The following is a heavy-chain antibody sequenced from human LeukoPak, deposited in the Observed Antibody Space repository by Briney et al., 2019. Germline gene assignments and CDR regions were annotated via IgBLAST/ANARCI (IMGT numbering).Heavy chain of an antibody. D-gene: IGHD1-14*01. V-gene: IGHV1-18*01. CDR3: ARATPGAIGMDV. CDR1: GYTFTSYG. Sequence: ASVKVSCKASGYTFTSYGISWVRQAPGQGLEWMGWISAYNGNTNYAQKLQGRVTMTRDTSTSTVYMELSSLRSEDTAVYYCARATPGAIGMDVWGQGTTVTVSS. J-gene: IGHJ6*02. CDR2: ISAYNGNT.